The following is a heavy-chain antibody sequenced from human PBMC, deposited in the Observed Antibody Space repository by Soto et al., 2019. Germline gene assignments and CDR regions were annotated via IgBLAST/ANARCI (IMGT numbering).Heavy chain of an antibody. V-gene: IGHV3-23*01. D-gene: IGHD3-10*01. CDR2: ISGGGGST. CDR3: AKGHFYGSRTYLDY. CDR1: GFTFSSYA. Sequence: GSLRLSCAASGFTFSSYAMSWVRQAPGKGLEWVSFISGGGGSTYYADSVKGQFTISRDNSKNTLYMQMNSLRAEDTAVYYCAKGHFYGSRTYLDYWGQGTLVTVSS. J-gene: IGHJ4*02.